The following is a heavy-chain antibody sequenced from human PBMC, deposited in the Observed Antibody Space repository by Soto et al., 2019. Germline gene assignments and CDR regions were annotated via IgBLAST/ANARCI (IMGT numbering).Heavy chain of an antibody. CDR1: GGSISGYY. CDR3: ATFYGDYVSY. J-gene: IGHJ4*02. CDR2: IYNIGST. D-gene: IGHD4-17*01. V-gene: IGHV4-4*08. Sequence: SETLSLTCTVSGGSISGYYWSWLRQPPGKGLEWIGYIYNIGSTNYNPSLRSRVTISVDTSKNQFSLKLSSVTAADTAVYYCATFYGDYVSYWGQGTLVTVSS.